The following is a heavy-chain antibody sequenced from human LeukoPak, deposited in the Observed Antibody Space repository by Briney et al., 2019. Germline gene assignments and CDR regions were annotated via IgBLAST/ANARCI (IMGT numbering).Heavy chain of an antibody. Sequence: PSQTLSLTCTVSGGSISSGGYYWSWIRQPPGKGLEWIGYIYHSGSTYYNPSLKSRVTISVDRSKNQFSLKLSSVTAADTAVYYCARVSGIESGGWFDPWGQGTLVTISS. J-gene: IGHJ5*02. D-gene: IGHD3-10*01. CDR3: ARVSGIESGGWFDP. CDR2: IYHSGST. CDR1: GGSISSGGYY. V-gene: IGHV4-30-2*01.